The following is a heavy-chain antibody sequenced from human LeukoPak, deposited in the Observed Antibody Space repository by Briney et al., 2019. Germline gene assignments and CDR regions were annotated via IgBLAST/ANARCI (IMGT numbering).Heavy chain of an antibody. CDR1: GYTFTDYY. J-gene: IGHJ3*02. CDR2: INPNSGGT. V-gene: IGHV1-2*02. D-gene: IGHD2-8*01. Sequence: ASLKVSCKASGYTFTDYYLNWVRQAPGQRLEWMGWINPNSGGTNYAQKFQGRVTMTRDTSISTAYMELSRLRSDDTHVYYCASADAGVRDAFDIWGQGTMVTVSS. CDR3: ASADAGVRDAFDI.